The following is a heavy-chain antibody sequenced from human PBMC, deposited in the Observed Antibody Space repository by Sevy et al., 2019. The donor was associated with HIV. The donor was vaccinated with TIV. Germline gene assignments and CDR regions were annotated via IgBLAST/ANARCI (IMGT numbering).Heavy chain of an antibody. CDR1: GFTFSTYA. CDR3: AKDFYSSGWEWGTFDI. V-gene: IGHV3-23*01. D-gene: IGHD6-19*01. Sequence: GGSLRLSCAASGFTFSTYAMNWVRQAPGKGLEWVSTISGSGGSTYYADSVKGRFTISRDNPKNPLYLQMNSLRAEDTAVYYCAKDFYSSGWEWGTFDIWGQGTMVTVSS. CDR2: ISGSGGST. J-gene: IGHJ3*02.